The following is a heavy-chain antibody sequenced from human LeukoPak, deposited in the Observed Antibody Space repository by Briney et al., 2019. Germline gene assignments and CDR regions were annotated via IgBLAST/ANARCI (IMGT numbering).Heavy chain of an antibody. CDR3: TTDRWLLQGYYYYGMDV. V-gene: IGHV3-15*01. D-gene: IGHD3-22*01. Sequence: GGSLRLSCAASGFTFSNAWMRWVRQAPGKGLEWVGRIKRKTDGSTTDYAEPVKGRFTISRDDSKNTLYLQMNSLKTEDTAVYYCTTDRWLLQGYYYYGMDVWGQGTTVTVSS. CDR2: IKRKTDGSTT. J-gene: IGHJ6*02. CDR1: GFTFSNAW.